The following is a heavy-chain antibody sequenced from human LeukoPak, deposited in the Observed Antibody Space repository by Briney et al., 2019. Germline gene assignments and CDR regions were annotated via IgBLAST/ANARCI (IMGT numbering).Heavy chain of an antibody. D-gene: IGHD3-10*01. V-gene: IGHV3-7*01. J-gene: IGHJ3*02. CDR2: IKQDGSEK. Sequence: PGGSLRLSCAASGFTFSSYWMSWVRQAPGKGLERVANIKQDGSEKYYVDSVKGRFTISRDNAKNSLYLQMNSLRAEDTAVYYCARDGALLWFGESGAGDAFDIWGQGTMVTVSS. CDR3: ARDGALLWFGESGAGDAFDI. CDR1: GFTFSSYW.